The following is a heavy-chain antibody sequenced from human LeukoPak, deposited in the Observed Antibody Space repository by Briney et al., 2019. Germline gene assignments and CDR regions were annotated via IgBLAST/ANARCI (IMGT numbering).Heavy chain of an antibody. J-gene: IGHJ6*03. Sequence: GGSLRLSCAASGFTVSSHEMNWVRQAPGKGLEWISYTSSGGSTKYYADSVKDRFTISRDNAKNSLYLQLTNVRAEDTGLYYCARFYGSSLYYYYSMDVWGKGTTVSVSS. CDR3: ARFYGSSLYYYYSMDV. V-gene: IGHV3-48*03. CDR2: TSSGGSTK. D-gene: IGHD6-13*01. CDR1: GFTVSSHE.